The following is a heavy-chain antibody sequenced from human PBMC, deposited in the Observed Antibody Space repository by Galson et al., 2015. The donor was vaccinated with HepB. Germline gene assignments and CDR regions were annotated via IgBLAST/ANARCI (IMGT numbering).Heavy chain of an antibody. J-gene: IGHJ5*02. V-gene: IGHV4-39*07. CDR3: VRGQGGYSEYGLNWFDP. CDR1: GAFTSRSSYY. CDR2: VLSSGST. D-gene: IGHD5-12*01. Sequence: SETLSLTCSVSGAFTSRSSYYWGWIRQPPGKGLEWIGSVLSSGSTYYNPSLRSRVSMSVDTSKNQFSMRLFSVTTADTAVYYCVRGQGGYSEYGLNWFDPWGQGILVTVSS.